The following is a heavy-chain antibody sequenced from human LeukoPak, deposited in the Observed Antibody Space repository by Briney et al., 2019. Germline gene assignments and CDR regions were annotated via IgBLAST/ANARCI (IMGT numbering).Heavy chain of an antibody. CDR3: ARGRVTFVGSLYIDY. CDR2: IYYSGST. V-gene: IGHV4-59*01. Sequence: PSETLSLTCTVSGGSISSYYWSWIRQPPGKGLEWIGNIYYSGSTNYNPSLKSRVTISVDTSKNQFSLKLSSVTAADTAVYYCARGRVTFVGSLYIDYWGQGTLVTVSS. CDR1: GGSISSYY. D-gene: IGHD3-16*01. J-gene: IGHJ4*02.